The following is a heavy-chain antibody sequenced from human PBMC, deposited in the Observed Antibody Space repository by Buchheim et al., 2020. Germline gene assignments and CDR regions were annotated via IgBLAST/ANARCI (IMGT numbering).Heavy chain of an antibody. D-gene: IGHD2-21*02. CDR3: TTDHVGDGYTYYYYYYGMDV. Sequence: EVQLVESGGGLVKPGGSLRLSCAASGFTFSNAWMSWVRQAPGKGLEWVGRIKSKTDGGTTDYAATVKGRFTISRDDSKNTLYLQMNSLKTEDTAVYYCTTDHVGDGYTYYYYYYGMDVWGQGTT. V-gene: IGHV3-15*01. CDR1: GFTFSNAW. CDR2: IKSKTDGGTT. J-gene: IGHJ6*02.